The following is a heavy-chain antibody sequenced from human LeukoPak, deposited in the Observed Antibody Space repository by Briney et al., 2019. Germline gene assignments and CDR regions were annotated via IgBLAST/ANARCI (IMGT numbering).Heavy chain of an antibody. CDR2: INPNSGGT. CDR3: ARWNRYSSSWYRKRQSAFDI. V-gene: IGHV1-2*04. J-gene: IGHJ3*02. Sequence: ASVKVSCKASGYTFTGYYMHWVRQAPGQGREWMGWINPNSGGTNYAQKFQGWVTMTRDTSISTAYMELSRLRSDDTAVYYCARWNRYSSSWYRKRQSAFDIWGQGTMVTVSS. D-gene: IGHD6-13*01. CDR1: GYTFTGYY.